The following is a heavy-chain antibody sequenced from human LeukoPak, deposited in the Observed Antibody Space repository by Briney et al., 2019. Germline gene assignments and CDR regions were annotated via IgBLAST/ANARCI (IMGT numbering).Heavy chain of an antibody. CDR1: GFTFSSYS. CDR2: ISSSSSTI. V-gene: IGHV3-48*01. CDR3: ARDYDYDYVWGSYRLGFQFDY. D-gene: IGHD3-16*02. Sequence: GGSLRLSCAASGFTFSSYSMNWVRQAPGKGLEWVSYISSSSSTIYYADSVEGRFTISRDNAKNSLYLQMNSLRAEDTAVYYCARDYDYDYVWGSYRLGFQFDYWGQGTLVTVSS. J-gene: IGHJ4*02.